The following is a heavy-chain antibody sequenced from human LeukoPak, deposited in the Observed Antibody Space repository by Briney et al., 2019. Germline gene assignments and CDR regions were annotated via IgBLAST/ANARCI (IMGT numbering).Heavy chain of an antibody. CDR2: IYYSGST. D-gene: IGHD2-15*01. Sequence: SETLSLTCTVSGGSISSYYWSWIRQPPGKGLEWIGYIYYSGSTNYNPSLKSRVTISLDTSKKQFSLRLSSVTAADTAVYYCAREGGYCSGGSCYHFDYWGQGTLVTVSS. J-gene: IGHJ4*02. V-gene: IGHV4-59*01. CDR1: GGSISSYY. CDR3: AREGGYCSGGSCYHFDY.